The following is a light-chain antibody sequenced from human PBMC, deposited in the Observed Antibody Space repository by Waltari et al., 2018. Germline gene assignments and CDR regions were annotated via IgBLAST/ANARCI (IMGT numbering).Light chain of an antibody. CDR1: QSLTKRY. CDR2: GAS. CDR3: QQYGSSILYT. V-gene: IGKV3-20*01. J-gene: IGKJ2*01. Sequence: VLTQSPGTLSLSPGERATLSCRSSQSLTKRYLAWYQQKPGQAPRLLIYGASSRAAGTPDRFSGRWSGTDYTLTISRLEPDDCAVYYCQQYGSSILYTFGQGTKLEIK.